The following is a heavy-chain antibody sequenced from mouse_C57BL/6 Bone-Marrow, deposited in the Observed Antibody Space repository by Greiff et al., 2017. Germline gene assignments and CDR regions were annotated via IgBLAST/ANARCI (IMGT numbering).Heavy chain of an antibody. V-gene: IGHV1-64*01. CDR1: GYTFTSYW. CDR3: ARGWLLAYSMDY. D-gene: IGHD2-3*01. J-gene: IGHJ4*01. Sequence: VQLQQPGAELVKPGASVKLSCKASGYTFTSYWMHWVKQRPGQGLEWIGMIHPNSGSTNYNEKFKSKATLTVDQSSSTAYMQLSSLTSEDSAVDYGARGWLLAYSMDYWGQGTSVTVSS. CDR2: IHPNSGST.